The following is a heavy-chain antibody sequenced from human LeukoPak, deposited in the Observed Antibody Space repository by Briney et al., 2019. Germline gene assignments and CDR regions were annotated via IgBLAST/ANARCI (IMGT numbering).Heavy chain of an antibody. CDR1: GDSISSGSYY. J-gene: IGHJ6*03. V-gene: IGHV4-61*02. CDR2: IYTTGST. Sequence: SQTLSLTCSVSGDSISSGSYYWSWIRQPAGKGLEWIGRIYTTGSTNYNPSLKSRVTISVDTSENQFSLRLSSVTAADTAVYYCARGSDYMDVWGKGTTVTVSS. CDR3: ARGSDYMDV.